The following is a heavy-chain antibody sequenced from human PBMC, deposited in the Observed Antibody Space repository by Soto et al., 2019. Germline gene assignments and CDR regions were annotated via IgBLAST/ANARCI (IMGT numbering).Heavy chain of an antibody. CDR2: ISANSGNT. CDR1: GYTFTSYG. CDR3: ASLTYDFWSGFTTDLDAFDI. J-gene: IGHJ3*02. D-gene: IGHD3-3*01. Sequence: ASVKVSCKASGYTFTSYGISWVRQAPGQGLEWMGWISANSGNTNYAQKLQGRVTMTRNTSISTAYMELSSLRSEDTAVYYCASLTYDFWSGFTTDLDAFDIWGQGTMVTVSS. V-gene: IGHV1-18*01.